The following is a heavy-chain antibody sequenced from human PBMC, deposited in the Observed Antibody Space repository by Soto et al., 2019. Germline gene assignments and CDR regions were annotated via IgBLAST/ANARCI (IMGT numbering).Heavy chain of an antibody. CDR2: MRSKANSYAT. V-gene: IGHV3-73*01. CDR3: GRQASAFYYGSPRYYLDV. Sequence: EVQLVESGGGLVQPGGSLKLSCAASGFTFSGAAMHWVRQASGKGLEWLGRMRSKANSYATADDASVKGRFTISREVSANTAYLQMDSLKNEDTAVYYCGRQASAFYYGSPRYYLDVWGKGTTVTVSS. J-gene: IGHJ6*03. D-gene: IGHD3-10*01. CDR1: GFTFSGAA.